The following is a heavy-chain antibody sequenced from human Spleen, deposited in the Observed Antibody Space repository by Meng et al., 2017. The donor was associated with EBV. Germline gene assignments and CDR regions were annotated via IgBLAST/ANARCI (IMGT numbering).Heavy chain of an antibody. CDR1: GYTFRDYD. CDR2: MNPNSGNT. V-gene: IGHV1-8*01. CDR3: GRGIRNQLFSDY. J-gene: IGHJ4*02. D-gene: IGHD2-15*01. Sequence: QVQLVQSGAGVKKPGDSVKVSWKASGYTFRDYDFTWVRQASGKGLEWMGWMNPNSGNTGFARKFRGRVTVTKDSSISTAYMELSSLTSDDTAVYFCGRGIRNQLFSDYWGQGTLVTVSS.